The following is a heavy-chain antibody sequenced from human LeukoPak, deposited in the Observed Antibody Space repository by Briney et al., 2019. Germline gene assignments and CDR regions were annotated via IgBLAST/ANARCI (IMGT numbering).Heavy chain of an antibody. CDR1: GFTFSSYA. Sequence: PGRSLRLSCAASGFTFSSYAMHWVRQAPGKGLEWVAVISYDGSNKYYADSVKGRFTISRDNSKNTLYLQMNSLRAEDTAVHYCARILAAAGFFDYWGQGTLVTVSS. V-gene: IGHV3-30-3*01. D-gene: IGHD6-13*01. CDR2: ISYDGSNK. CDR3: ARILAAAGFFDY. J-gene: IGHJ4*02.